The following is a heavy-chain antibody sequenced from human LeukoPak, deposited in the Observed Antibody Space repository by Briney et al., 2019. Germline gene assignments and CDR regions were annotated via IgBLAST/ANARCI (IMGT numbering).Heavy chain of an antibody. J-gene: IGHJ4*02. CDR2: ISGSGGGT. CDR1: GFTFSSYA. CDR3: VRDSSGYAEFDY. Sequence: PGGSLRLSCAASGFTFSSYAMNWVRQAPGKGLEWVSAISGSGGGTYYADSVTGRFTISRDNSRNTLYLQMNSLGAGDTAVYYCVRDSSGYAEFDYWGQGTLVTVSS. D-gene: IGHD3-22*01. V-gene: IGHV3-23*01.